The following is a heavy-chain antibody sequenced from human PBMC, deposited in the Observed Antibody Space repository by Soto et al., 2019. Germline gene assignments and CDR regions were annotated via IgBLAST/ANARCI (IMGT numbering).Heavy chain of an antibody. J-gene: IGHJ6*02. D-gene: IGHD3-10*01. V-gene: IGHV1-69*01. CDR2: IIPLFGTT. CDR3: AAELGFGKLSVV. CDR1: GDTFKNCV. Sequence: QVQVVQSDAEVRRPGSSVKVSCKASGDTFKNCVISWVRQAPGQGLEWMGGIIPLFGTTDFAQRFQGRLTITTDESTTTAYMELSRLRSEDTATYYCAAELGFGKLSVVWGQGTTVIVSS.